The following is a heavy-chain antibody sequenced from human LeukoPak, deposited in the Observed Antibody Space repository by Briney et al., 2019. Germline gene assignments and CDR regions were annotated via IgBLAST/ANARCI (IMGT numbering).Heavy chain of an antibody. CDR2: IRYDGSNK. CDR3: AKDLHPQWLARTVDY. D-gene: IGHD6-19*01. V-gene: IGHV3-30*02. CDR1: GFTFSSYA. Sequence: PGRSLRLSCAASGFTFSSYAMHWVRQAPGKGLEWVAFIRYDGSNKYYADSVKGRFTISRDNSKNTLYLQMNSLRAEDTAVYYCAKDLHPQWLARTVDYWGQGTLVTVSS. J-gene: IGHJ4*02.